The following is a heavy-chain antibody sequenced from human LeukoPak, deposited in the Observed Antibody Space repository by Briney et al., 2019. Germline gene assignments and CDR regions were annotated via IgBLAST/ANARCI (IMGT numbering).Heavy chain of an antibody. CDR2: ISTYNGNT. J-gene: IGHJ4*02. V-gene: IGHV1-18*01. CDR1: GYTSTTFG. D-gene: IGHD2-15*01. Sequence: GASVKVSCKASGYTSTTFGITWVRQAPGQGLEWMGWISTYNGNTNYAQNLQGRVTMTTDTSTSTAYMELRSLTSDDTAVYYCARVGTDCSGGSCYWGQGTLVTVSS. CDR3: ARVGTDCSGGSCY.